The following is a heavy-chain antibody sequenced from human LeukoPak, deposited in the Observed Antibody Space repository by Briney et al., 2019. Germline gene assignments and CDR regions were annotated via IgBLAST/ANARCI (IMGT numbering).Heavy chain of an antibody. V-gene: IGHV3-48*01. CDR2: IGIDSGNT. J-gene: IGHJ4*02. CDR1: GFTFSDYS. Sequence: GGSLRLSCAASGFTFSDYSMNWVRQAPGKGLEWISYIGIDSGNTNYADSVKGRFTISGDKAKNSLYLQMDSLRVEDTAVYYCARDYKYAFDNWGQGTLVAVSS. D-gene: IGHD5-24*01. CDR3: ARDYKYAFDN.